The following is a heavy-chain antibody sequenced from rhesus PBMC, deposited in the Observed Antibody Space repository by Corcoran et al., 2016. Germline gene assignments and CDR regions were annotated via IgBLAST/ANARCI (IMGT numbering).Heavy chain of an antibody. CDR3: ARFYSGRKGFDV. V-gene: IGHV3-116*02. CDR2: IRNKANGGTA. Sequence: EVRLVESGGGLVQPGGSLRLSCAASGFTFSDYYMSWVRQAPGKGPAWVGFIRNKANGGTAAYDASVKGRFTISREDSKRIASLQMNSLKTEDTAVYYCARFYSGRKGFDVWGPGVLVTVSS. J-gene: IGHJ5-1*01. D-gene: IGHD3-16*01. CDR1: GFTFSDYY.